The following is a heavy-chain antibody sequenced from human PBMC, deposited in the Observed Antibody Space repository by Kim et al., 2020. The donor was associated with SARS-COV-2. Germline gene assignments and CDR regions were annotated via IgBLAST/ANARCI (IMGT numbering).Heavy chain of an antibody. V-gene: IGHV1-3*01. D-gene: IGHD3-10*01. CDR1: GYTFTSYA. CDR2: INAGNGNT. J-gene: IGHJ5*02. Sequence: ASVKVSCKASGYTFTSYAMHWVRQAPGQRLEWMGWINAGNGNTKYSQKFQGRVTITRDTSASTAYMELSSLRSEDTAVYYCARDPRPLYYGSGSQLNWFDPWGQGTLVTVSS. CDR3: ARDPRPLYYGSGSQLNWFDP.